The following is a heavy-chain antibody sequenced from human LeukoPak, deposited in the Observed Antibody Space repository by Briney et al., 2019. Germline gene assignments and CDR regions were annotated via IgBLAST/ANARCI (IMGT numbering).Heavy chain of an antibody. CDR2: ISGSGGST. CDR1: GFTFSSYA. CDR3: ARGGAGTGRYFDL. V-gene: IGHV3-23*01. J-gene: IGHJ2*01. Sequence: PGGSLRLSCAASGFTFSSYAMSWVRQAPGKGLEWVSAISGSGGSTYYADSVRGRFTISRDNSESTVFLQMNILRAEDTALYYCARGGAGTGRYFDLWGRGTLVTVSS. D-gene: IGHD6-13*01.